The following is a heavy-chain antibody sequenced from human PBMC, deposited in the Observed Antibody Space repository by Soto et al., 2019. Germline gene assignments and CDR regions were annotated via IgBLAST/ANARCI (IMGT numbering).Heavy chain of an antibody. D-gene: IGHD4-17*01. CDR1: GFTVSSNY. V-gene: IGHV3-66*01. CDR2: IYSGGST. CDR3: ARDHPTMYGDYDEYYFDY. Sequence: HPGGSLRLSCAASGFTVSSNYMSWVRQAPGKGLEWVSVIYSGGSTYYADSVKGRFTISRDNSKNTLYLQMNSLRAEDTAVYYCARDHPTMYGDYDEYYFDYWGQGTLVTVSS. J-gene: IGHJ4*02.